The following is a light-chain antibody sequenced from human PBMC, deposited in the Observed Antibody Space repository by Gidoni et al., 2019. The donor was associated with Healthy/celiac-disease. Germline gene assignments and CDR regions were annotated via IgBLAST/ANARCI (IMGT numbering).Light chain of an antibody. CDR1: QSVSSW. CDR3: QKYNTQPFT. Sequence: DIQVTQSPSTLSASVGDRVTITCRASQSVSSWLAWYQQKPGKAPKLLIYKAYSSESAVPSRCSGTGSETAFTITILSFEDADFANYHCQKYNTQPFTFGPGTKLEIK. V-gene: IGKV1-5*03. CDR2: KAY. J-gene: IGKJ2*01.